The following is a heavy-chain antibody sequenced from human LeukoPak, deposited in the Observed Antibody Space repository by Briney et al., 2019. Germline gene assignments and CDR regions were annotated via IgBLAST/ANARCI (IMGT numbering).Heavy chain of an antibody. Sequence: GGSLRLSCAASGFTVSSNYMSWVRQAPGKGLEWVSVIYSGGSTYYADSVKGRFTISRHNSKNTLYLQMNSLRAEDTAAYYCARSYGNYYYGMDVWGQGTTVTVSS. D-gene: IGHD5-18*01. CDR1: GFTVSSNY. CDR2: IYSGGST. V-gene: IGHV3-53*04. CDR3: ARSYGNYYYGMDV. J-gene: IGHJ6*02.